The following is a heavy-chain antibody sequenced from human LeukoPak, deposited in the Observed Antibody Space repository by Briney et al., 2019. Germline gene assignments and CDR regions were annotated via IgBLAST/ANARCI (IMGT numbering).Heavy chain of an antibody. Sequence: SETLSLTCAVYGGSFSGYYWSWIRQPPGKGLEWIGEINHSGSTNYNPSLKSRVTISVDMSKNQFSLKLSSVTAADTAVYYCARVRGYSYGYLDYWGQGTLVTVSS. V-gene: IGHV4-34*01. CDR1: GGSFSGYY. CDR2: INHSGST. D-gene: IGHD5-18*01. J-gene: IGHJ4*02. CDR3: ARVRGYSYGYLDY.